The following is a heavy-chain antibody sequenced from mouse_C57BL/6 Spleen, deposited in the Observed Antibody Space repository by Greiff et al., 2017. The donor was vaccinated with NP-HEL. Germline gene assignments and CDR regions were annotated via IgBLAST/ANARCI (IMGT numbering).Heavy chain of an antibody. V-gene: IGHV1-15*01. J-gene: IGHJ4*01. Sequence: QVQLQQSGAELVRPGASVTLSCKASGYTFTDYEMHWVKQTPVHGLEWIGAIDPETGGTAYNQKFKGKAILTADKSSSTAYMELRSLTSEDSAVYYCTGGLQGYYAMDYWGQGTSVTVSS. D-gene: IGHD3-1*01. CDR2: IDPETGGT. CDR1: GYTFTDYE. CDR3: TGGLQGYYAMDY.